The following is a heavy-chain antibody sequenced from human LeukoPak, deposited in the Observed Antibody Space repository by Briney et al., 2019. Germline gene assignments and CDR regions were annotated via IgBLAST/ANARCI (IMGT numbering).Heavy chain of an antibody. D-gene: IGHD1-20*01. Sequence: SETLSLTCAVYGGSFSGYYWSWIRQPPGKGLEWIGEINHSGSTDYNPSLKSRVTISIDKSKNHISLKLTSVTAADTAIYYCARDTYNWNVDAFDPWGQGTLVTVSS. V-gene: IGHV4-34*01. CDR2: INHSGST. CDR1: GGSFSGYY. CDR3: ARDTYNWNVDAFDP. J-gene: IGHJ5*02.